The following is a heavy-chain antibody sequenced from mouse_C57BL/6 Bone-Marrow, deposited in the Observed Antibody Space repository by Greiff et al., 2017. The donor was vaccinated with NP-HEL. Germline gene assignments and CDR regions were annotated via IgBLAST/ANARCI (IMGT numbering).Heavy chain of an antibody. CDR1: GFTFSDYY. D-gene: IGHD6-1*01. V-gene: IGHV5-12*01. Sequence: EVKVVESGGGLVQPGGSLKLSCAASGFTFSDYYMYWVRQTPEKRLEWVAYISNGGGSTYYPATVKGRFTISRDNTKNTLYLQMSRLKSEDTAMYYCARHGLLYWGQGTLVTVSA. CDR3: ARHGLLY. CDR2: ISNGGGST. J-gene: IGHJ3*01.